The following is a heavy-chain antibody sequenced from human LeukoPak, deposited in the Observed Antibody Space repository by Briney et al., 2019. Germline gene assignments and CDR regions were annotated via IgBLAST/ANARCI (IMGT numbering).Heavy chain of an antibody. J-gene: IGHJ6*03. CDR3: ARGLALRYYYYYMDV. V-gene: IGHV4-34*01. CDR2: ISQNGDS. Sequence: SETLSLTCGVSGGSLSFYYWSWIRQSPGKGLEWIAEISQNGDSNYNMSLKSRVTISVDTSKNQFSLKLSSVTAADTAVYYCARGLALRYYYYYMDVWGKGTTVTVSS. CDR1: GGSLSFYY. D-gene: IGHD4-17*01.